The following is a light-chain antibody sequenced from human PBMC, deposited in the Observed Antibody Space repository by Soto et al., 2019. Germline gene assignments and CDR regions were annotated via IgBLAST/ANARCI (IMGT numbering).Light chain of an antibody. V-gene: IGLV2-14*03. CDR3: SSYTSSSTDV. J-gene: IGLJ1*01. Sequence: QSALPQPASVSGSPGQSITISCTGTSSDVGGYNFVSWYQQHPGKAPKLMIYDVNNRPSGVSNRFSGSKSDNTASLTISGLQAEDEADYYCSSYTSSSTDVFGTGTKLTVL. CDR2: DVN. CDR1: SSDVGGYNF.